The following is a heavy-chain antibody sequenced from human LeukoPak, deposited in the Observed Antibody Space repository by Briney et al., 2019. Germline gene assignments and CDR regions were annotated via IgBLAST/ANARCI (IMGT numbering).Heavy chain of an antibody. J-gene: IGHJ4*02. CDR1: GGSLSRYY. V-gene: IGHV4-34*01. CDR2: IDRRGDT. CDR3: TXXXXIXXXGXFDF. Sequence: TSETLSLTCAVYGGSLSRYYWSWIRQSPGKGLEWIAEIDRRGDTNYNPSVKSRVTISVDTSKNQFSLRVKSLSAADTAGYYCTXXXXIXXXGXFDFWXXGXLVTVSS.